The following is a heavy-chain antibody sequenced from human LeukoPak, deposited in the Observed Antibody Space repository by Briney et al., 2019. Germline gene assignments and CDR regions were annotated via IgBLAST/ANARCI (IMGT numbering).Heavy chain of an antibody. D-gene: IGHD3-10*01. Sequence: SETLSLSCAVYGGSISSYYWSWIRQPAGKGLEWIGEINHSGTTNYNPSLKSRVTISVDTSKNQFSLKLRSVTAADTAVYYCARGGITMAYYGMDVWGRGTPVTVSS. V-gene: IGHV4-34*01. CDR3: ARGGITMAYYGMDV. CDR2: INHSGTT. J-gene: IGHJ6*04. CDR1: GGSISSYY.